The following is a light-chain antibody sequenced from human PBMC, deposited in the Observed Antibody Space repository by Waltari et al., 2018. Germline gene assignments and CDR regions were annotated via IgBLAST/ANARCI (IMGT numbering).Light chain of an antibody. J-gene: IGLJ2*01. Sequence: SYELTQPPSVSVSPGQTARITCSGDALPKRYAYWYQQKSGQAPVLVIYEDNKRPSGIPERFSGSNSGNTATLTIRRVEAGDEADYYCQIWDNTSDHPVFGGGTKLTVL. CDR1: ALPKRY. CDR3: QIWDNTSDHPV. CDR2: EDN. V-gene: IGLV3-10*01.